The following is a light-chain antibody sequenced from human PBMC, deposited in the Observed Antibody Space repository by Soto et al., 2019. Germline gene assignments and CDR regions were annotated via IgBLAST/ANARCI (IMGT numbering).Light chain of an antibody. J-gene: IGKJ1*01. Sequence: DIQMTQSPSTLSASVGDRATITGRASQSISSWLAWYQQKPGKAPKLLIYDAYSLESGVPSRFSGSESGTEFTLTSNSLQPDDFATYYCQQYNSYPWTFGQGTKVDI. CDR1: QSISSW. CDR3: QQYNSYPWT. V-gene: IGKV1-5*01. CDR2: DAY.